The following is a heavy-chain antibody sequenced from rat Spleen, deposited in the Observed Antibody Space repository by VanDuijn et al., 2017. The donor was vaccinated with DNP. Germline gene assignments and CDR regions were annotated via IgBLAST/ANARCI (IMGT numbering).Heavy chain of an antibody. CDR3: ARSRLPGYED. CDR1: GFTFSDYY. J-gene: IGHJ2*01. CDR2: ISYDGGST. D-gene: IGHD1-4*01. V-gene: IGHV5-20*01. Sequence: EVQLVESGGGLVQPGRSMKLSCAASGFTFSDYYMAWVRQAPTKGLEWVASISYDGGSTYYRDSVKGRFTISRDNAKSSLYLQMNSLKSEDTATYYCARSRLPGYEDWGQGVMVTVSS.